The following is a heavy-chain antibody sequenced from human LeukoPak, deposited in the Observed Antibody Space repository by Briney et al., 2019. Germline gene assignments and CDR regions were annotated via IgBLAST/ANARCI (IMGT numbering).Heavy chain of an antibody. CDR2: IYYSGST. J-gene: IGHJ6*03. V-gene: IGHV4-59*01. Sequence: SETLSLTCTVSGGSISSYYWSWIRQPPGKGLEWIGYIYYSGSTNYNPSLKSRVTISVDTSKNQFSLKLTPVTAADTAVYYCARTTEGGYTYGYFYYYMDVWGKGTTVTISS. CDR3: ARTTEGGYTYGYFYYYMDV. D-gene: IGHD5-18*01. CDR1: GGSISSYY.